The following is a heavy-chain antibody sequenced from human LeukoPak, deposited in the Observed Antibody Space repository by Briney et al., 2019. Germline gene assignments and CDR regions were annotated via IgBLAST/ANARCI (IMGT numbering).Heavy chain of an antibody. V-gene: IGHV3-21*01. Sequence: GGSLRLSCAASGFTFSSYWMSWVRQAPGKGLEWVSSISSSSSYISYADSVKGRFTISRENAKNSLFLLMNTLRAEDTAVYYCARVGYDFWSGPADYWGQGTLVTVSS. CDR2: ISSSSSYI. CDR3: ARVGYDFWSGPADY. J-gene: IGHJ4*02. CDR1: GFTFSSYW. D-gene: IGHD3-3*01.